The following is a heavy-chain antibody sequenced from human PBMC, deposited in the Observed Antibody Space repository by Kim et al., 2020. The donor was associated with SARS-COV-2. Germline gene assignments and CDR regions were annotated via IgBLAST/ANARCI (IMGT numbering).Heavy chain of an antibody. D-gene: IGHD1-26*01. CDR1: GFTFSSYS. J-gene: IGHJ4*02. CDR3: ARDRRVGAAVADY. Sequence: GGSLRLSCAASGFTFSSYSMNWVRQAPGKGLEWVSSISSSSYIYYADSVKGRFTISRDNAKNSLYLQMNSLRAEDTAVYYCARDRRVGAAVADYWGQGTLVTVSS. CDR2: ISSSSYI. V-gene: IGHV3-21*01.